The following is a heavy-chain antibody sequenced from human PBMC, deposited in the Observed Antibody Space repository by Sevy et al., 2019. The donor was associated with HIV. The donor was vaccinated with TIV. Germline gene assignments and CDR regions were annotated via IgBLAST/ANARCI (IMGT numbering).Heavy chain of an antibody. Sequence: GGSLRISCAASGFTFSSYAMSWVRQAPGKGLEWVSAISGSGGSTYYADSVKGRFTISRDNSKNTLYLQMNSLRAEDTAVYYCAKDMEYSGSYYFDYRGQGTLVTVSS. CDR3: AKDMEYSGSYYFDY. CDR1: GFTFSSYA. CDR2: ISGSGGST. J-gene: IGHJ4*02. V-gene: IGHV3-23*01. D-gene: IGHD1-26*01.